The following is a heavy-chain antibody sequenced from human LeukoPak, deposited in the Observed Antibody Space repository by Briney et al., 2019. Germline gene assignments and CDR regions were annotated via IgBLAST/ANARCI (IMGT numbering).Heavy chain of an antibody. V-gene: IGHV1-18*04. CDR2: ISAYNGNT. Sequence: ASVKVSCKASGYTFTGYYMHWVRQAPGQGLEWMGWISAYNGNTNYAQKLQGRVTMTRDMSTSTVNMELSSLRSEDTAVYYCARGAYCSGGSCYGDWFDPWGQGTLVTVSS. CDR3: ARGAYCSGGSCYGDWFDP. CDR1: GYTFTGYY. D-gene: IGHD2-15*01. J-gene: IGHJ5*02.